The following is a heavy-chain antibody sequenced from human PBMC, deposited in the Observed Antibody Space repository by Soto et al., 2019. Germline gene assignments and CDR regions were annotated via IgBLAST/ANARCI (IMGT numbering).Heavy chain of an antibody. J-gene: IGHJ1*01. CDR3: ARLYDSSGYEY. Sequence: VSGPTLVNPTETLTLTCTVSGFSLSNPRMGVSWIRQPPGKALEWLAHIFSNDDKSYSTSLKSRVTISKDTSKSQVVLTMTNMDPVDTATYYCARLYDSSGYEYWGQGTLVTVSS. V-gene: IGHV2-26*01. D-gene: IGHD3-22*01. CDR2: IFSNDDK. CDR1: GFSLSNPRMG.